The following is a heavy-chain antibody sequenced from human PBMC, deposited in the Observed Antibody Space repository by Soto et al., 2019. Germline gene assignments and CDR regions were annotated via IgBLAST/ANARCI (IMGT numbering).Heavy chain of an antibody. D-gene: IGHD4-17*01. CDR2: IYHSGTA. J-gene: IGHJ5*02. Sequence: QVQLQESGPGLVKPSGTLSLTCAVSGDSINSRNWWTWVRQSPGKGLEWIGEIYHSGTANYNPSLKGRVTMSVDESKNHFSLNLTSVTAADTAVYYCARGDAPTVTTINYFDPWGQGTLVTVSS. CDR1: GDSINSRNW. CDR3: ARGDAPTVTTINYFDP. V-gene: IGHV4-4*02.